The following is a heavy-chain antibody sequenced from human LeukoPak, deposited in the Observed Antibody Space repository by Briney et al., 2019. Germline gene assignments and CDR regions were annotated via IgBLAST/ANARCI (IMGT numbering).Heavy chain of an antibody. Sequence: ASVKVSCKASGYTFTSYGVIWVRQAPGQGLEWMGWISANNGNTDYAQKFQGRVTITTDTSTSTVYMELRSLRSGDMAVYYCARKPTGMAAEYWGQGSLVTVSS. CDR1: GYTFTSYG. D-gene: IGHD1-14*01. J-gene: IGHJ4*02. CDR2: ISANNGNT. CDR3: ARKPTGMAAEY. V-gene: IGHV1-18*03.